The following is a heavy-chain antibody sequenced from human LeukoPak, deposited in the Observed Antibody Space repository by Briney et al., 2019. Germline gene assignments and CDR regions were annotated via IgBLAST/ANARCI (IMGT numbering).Heavy chain of an antibody. CDR1: GYTFTGSY. J-gene: IGHJ4*02. V-gene: IGHV1-2*02. Sequence: ASVKVSCKASGYTFTGSYIQWLRQAPGQGLEWMGWINANNGDTKYTQKFQGRVTMTRDTSISTAYMELSRLTSDDTAVYYCARAGLSGHYIDYWGQGTLVTVSS. CDR2: INANNGDT. CDR3: ARAGLSGHYIDY. D-gene: IGHD1-26*01.